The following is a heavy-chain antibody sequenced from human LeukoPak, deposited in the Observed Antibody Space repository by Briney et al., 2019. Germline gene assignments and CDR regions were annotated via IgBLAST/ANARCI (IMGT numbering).Heavy chain of an antibody. D-gene: IGHD3-16*01. V-gene: IGHV4-4*07. CDR1: GGSISSYY. CDR2: IYTSGST. CDR3: ARGGIYPGLWGEMYYFDY. Sequence: SETLSLTCTVSGGSISSYYWSWIRQPAGKGLEWIGRIYTSGSTNYNPSLKSRVTMSVDTSKNQFSLKLSSVTAADTAVYYCARGGIYPGLWGEMYYFDYWGQGTLVTVSS. J-gene: IGHJ4*02.